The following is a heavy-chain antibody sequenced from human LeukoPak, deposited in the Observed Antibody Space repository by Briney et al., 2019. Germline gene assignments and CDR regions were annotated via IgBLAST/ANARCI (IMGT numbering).Heavy chain of an antibody. CDR1: GFTFSSFA. Sequence: GGSLRLSCAASGFTFSSFAMSWVRQAPGKGLEWVSSIGGSGGGTYYADSVKGRFTISRDNSKNTLYLQMNSLRAEDTAVYYCAKVRYYDRAYYFDYWGQGTLVTVSS. V-gene: IGHV3-23*01. CDR3: AKVRYYDRAYYFDY. J-gene: IGHJ4*02. D-gene: IGHD3-22*01. CDR2: IGGSGGGT.